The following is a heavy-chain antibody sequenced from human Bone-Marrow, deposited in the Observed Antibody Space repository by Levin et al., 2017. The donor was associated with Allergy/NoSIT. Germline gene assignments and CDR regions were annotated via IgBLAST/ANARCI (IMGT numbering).Heavy chain of an antibody. Sequence: GGSLRLSCKGSGYRFSNSWIAWVRQMPAKGLEWMGIIYPDDSDTRYSPSFQGRVTISADTSINTAYLQWSSVRASDTAVYYCARGYSGYEGFDPWGQGTLVTVAS. J-gene: IGHJ5*02. CDR3: ARGYSGYEGFDP. V-gene: IGHV5-51*01. D-gene: IGHD5-12*01. CDR1: GYRFSNSW. CDR2: IYPDDSDT.